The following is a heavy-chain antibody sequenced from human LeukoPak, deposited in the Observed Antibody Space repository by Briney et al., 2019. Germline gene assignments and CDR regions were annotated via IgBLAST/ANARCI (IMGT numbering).Heavy chain of an antibody. Sequence: PSETLSLTCTVSGGSISSYYWSSIRQPAGKGLEWIGRIYTSGSTNYNPSLKSRVTMSVDTSKNQFSLKLSSVTAADTAVYYCARDKYDILTGYEYFDYWGQGTLVTVSS. J-gene: IGHJ4*02. CDR2: IYTSGST. V-gene: IGHV4-4*07. D-gene: IGHD3-9*01. CDR1: GGSISSYY. CDR3: ARDKYDILTGYEYFDY.